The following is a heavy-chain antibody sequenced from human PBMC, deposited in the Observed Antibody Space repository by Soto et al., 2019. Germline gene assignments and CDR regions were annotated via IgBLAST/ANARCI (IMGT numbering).Heavy chain of an antibody. J-gene: IGHJ5*01. D-gene: IGHD6-19*01. CDR2: IDWDDDK. V-gene: IGHV2-70*01. Sequence: SGPTLVNPTQTLTLTCTFSGFSLSTSGMCVSWIRQPPGKALEWLALIDWDDDKYYSTSLKTRLTISKDTSKNQVVLTMTNMDPVDTATYFCARMSSGWYKFDFWGQRTLDTGSS. CDR1: GFSLSTSGMC. CDR3: ARMSSGWYKFDF.